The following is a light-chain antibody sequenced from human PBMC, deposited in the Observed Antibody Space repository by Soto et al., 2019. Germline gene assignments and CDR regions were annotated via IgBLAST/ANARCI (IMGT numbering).Light chain of an antibody. CDR3: QHRSNWLA. Sequence: EIVLTQSPATLSLSPGERATLSCRSSQSVSSYLAWYQQKPGQAPRLLIYDASNRATGIPARFSGSGSGTDVTLTITSLEPEDVAVYYCQHRSNWLAFGGGTKVEIK. CDR1: QSVSSY. J-gene: IGKJ4*01. V-gene: IGKV3-11*01. CDR2: DAS.